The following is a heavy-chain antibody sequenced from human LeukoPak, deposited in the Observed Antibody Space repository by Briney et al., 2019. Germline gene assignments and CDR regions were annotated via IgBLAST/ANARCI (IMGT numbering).Heavy chain of an antibody. V-gene: IGHV4-4*07. CDR2: IYTSGST. CDR1: GGSISSYY. J-gene: IGHJ4*02. Sequence: SETLSLTCTVSGGSISSYYWTWIRQPAGKGLEWIGHIYTSGSTYYNPSLKSRVTMSVDTSKNQFSLKLSSVTAADTAMYYCVRDAGLTYFDYWGQGTLVTVSS. CDR3: VRDAGLTYFDY. D-gene: IGHD3-22*01.